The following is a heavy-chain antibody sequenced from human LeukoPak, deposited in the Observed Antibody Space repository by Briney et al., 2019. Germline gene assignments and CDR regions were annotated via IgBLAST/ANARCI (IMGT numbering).Heavy chain of an antibody. J-gene: IGHJ3*02. D-gene: IGHD4-23*01. V-gene: IGHV4-59*01. CDR1: GGSISGYY. Sequence: PSETLSLTCTVSGGSISGYYWSWIRQPPGKGLEWIGYIYYSGSTNSNPSLKSRVTISVDTSKNQFSLKLSSVTAADTAVYFCAREPPLYGTNSDAFDIWGQGTMVTVSS. CDR3: AREPPLYGTNSDAFDI. CDR2: IYYSGST.